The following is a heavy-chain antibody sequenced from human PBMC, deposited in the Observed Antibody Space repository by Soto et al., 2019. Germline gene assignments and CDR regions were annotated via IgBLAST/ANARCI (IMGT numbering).Heavy chain of an antibody. CDR3: ARDHKEAFDI. J-gene: IGHJ3*02. Sequence: NPSETLSLTCSVSGGSISSYFLHWIRQAPGKGLEWIGYMYFNESTNYNPSLKSRVAISLDTSKSLFSLKLNSVTAADTAMYYCARDHKEAFDIWGPGTIPTV. V-gene: IGHV4-59*01. CDR1: GGSISSYF. CDR2: MYFNEST.